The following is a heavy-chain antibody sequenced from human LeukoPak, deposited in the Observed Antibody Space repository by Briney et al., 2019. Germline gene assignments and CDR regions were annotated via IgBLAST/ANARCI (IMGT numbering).Heavy chain of an antibody. CDR1: GDSISSGSYY. CDR2: IYTSEST. Sequence: SQTLSLTCTVSGDSISSGSYYWSWIRQPAGKGLEWIGRIYTSESTNYNPSLKSRVAISVDTSKNQFSLKLDSVTAADTAVYYCARLQATVTIHAYFDYWGQGTLVTVSS. V-gene: IGHV4-61*02. J-gene: IGHJ4*01. D-gene: IGHD4-17*01. CDR3: ARLQATVTIHAYFDY.